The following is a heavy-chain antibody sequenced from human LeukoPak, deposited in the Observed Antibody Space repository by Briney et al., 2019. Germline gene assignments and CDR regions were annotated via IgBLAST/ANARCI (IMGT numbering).Heavy chain of an antibody. CDR1: GYTFTGYY. CDR3: AYIAVAGTHNWFDP. CDR2: INPNSGGT. V-gene: IGHV1-2*02. Sequence: EASVKVSCKASGYTFTGYYMHWVRQAPGQGLEWMGWINPNSGGTNYAQKFQGRVTMTRDTSISTAYMELSRLRSDDTAVYYCAYIAVAGTHNWFDPWGQGTLVTVSS. D-gene: IGHD6-19*01. J-gene: IGHJ5*02.